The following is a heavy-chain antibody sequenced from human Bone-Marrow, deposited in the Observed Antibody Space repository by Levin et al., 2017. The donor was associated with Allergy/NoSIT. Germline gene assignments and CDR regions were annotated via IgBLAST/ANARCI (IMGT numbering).Heavy chain of an antibody. V-gene: IGHV3-30*18. D-gene: IGHD1-1*01. Sequence: AGGSLRLSCAASTVTFSDSVMHWVRQAPGKGLEWVALMSYDGGNKYYADSVKGRFTISRDNSKNTLYLQIHSLRANDTAVYYCAKGTTWGRPDYYGLDVWGQGTTVTVSS. CDR3: AKGTTWGRPDYYGLDV. J-gene: IGHJ6*02. CDR2: MSYDGGNK. CDR1: TVTFSDSV.